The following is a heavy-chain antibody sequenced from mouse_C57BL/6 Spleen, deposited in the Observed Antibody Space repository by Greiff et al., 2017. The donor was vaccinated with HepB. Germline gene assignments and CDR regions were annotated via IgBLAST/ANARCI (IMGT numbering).Heavy chain of an antibody. D-gene: IGHD1-1*01. Sequence: QVQLKQPGAELVMPGASVKLSCKASGYTFTSYWMHWVKQRPGQGLEWIGEIDPSDSYTNYNQKFKGKSTLTVDKSSSTAYMQLSSLTSEDSAVYYCAKGSYYGSRRAMDYWGQGTSVTVSS. CDR2: IDPSDSYT. CDR1: GYTFTSYW. CDR3: AKGSYYGSRRAMDY. V-gene: IGHV1-69*01. J-gene: IGHJ4*01.